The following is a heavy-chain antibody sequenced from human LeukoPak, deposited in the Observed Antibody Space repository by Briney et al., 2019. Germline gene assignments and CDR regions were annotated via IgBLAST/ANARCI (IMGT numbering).Heavy chain of an antibody. J-gene: IGHJ6*03. CDR1: GFTFSSYE. CDR3: AKPYGSGTNYYYSYMDV. V-gene: IGHV3-48*03. Sequence: GGSLRLSCAASGFTFSSYEMNWVRQAPGKGLEWVSYISSSGSTIYYADSVKGRFTISRDNSKNTLYLQMNSLRAEDTAVYYCAKPYGSGTNYYYSYMDVWGKGTTVTISS. CDR2: ISSSGSTI. D-gene: IGHD3-10*01.